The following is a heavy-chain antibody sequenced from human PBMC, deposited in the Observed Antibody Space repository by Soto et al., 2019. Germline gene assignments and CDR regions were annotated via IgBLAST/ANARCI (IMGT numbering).Heavy chain of an antibody. D-gene: IGHD1-7*01. CDR1: GFTFSSYW. J-gene: IGHJ4*02. V-gene: IGHV3-74*01. CDR2: INSDGSST. Sequence: HPGGSLRLSSAASGFTFSSYWMHWVRQAPGKGLVWVSRINSDGSSTRYADSVKGRFTISRDNAKNTLYLQMNSLRAEDTAVYYCARGGDWDLYYFDYWGQGTLVTVSS. CDR3: ARGGDWDLYYFDY.